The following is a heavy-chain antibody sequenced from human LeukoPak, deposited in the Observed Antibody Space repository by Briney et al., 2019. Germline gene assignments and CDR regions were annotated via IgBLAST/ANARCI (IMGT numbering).Heavy chain of an antibody. Sequence: SETLSLTCGVSGGSITQTNYWTWVRQPPGKGLEWIGEVNLQGSTNYSPSLMGRVAISVDKSENHVSLQLTSVTAADTAVYYCARLGSASWYFDLWGRGSLVTVSS. V-gene: IGHV4-4*02. CDR3: ARLGSASWYFDL. CDR1: GGSITQTNY. CDR2: VNLQGST. J-gene: IGHJ2*01. D-gene: IGHD3-10*01.